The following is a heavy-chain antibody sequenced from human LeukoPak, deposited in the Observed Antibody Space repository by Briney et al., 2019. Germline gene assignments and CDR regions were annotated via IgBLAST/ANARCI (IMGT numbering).Heavy chain of an antibody. Sequence: GGSLRLSCAASGFTFSSYAMHWVRQAPGKGLEWVAVISYDGSNKYYADSVKGRFTISRDNSKNTLYLQMNGLRAEDTAVYYCARDNAPYTSTSSGLGLFDYWGQGTLVTVSS. J-gene: IGHJ4*02. V-gene: IGHV3-30*14. CDR3: ARDNAPYTSTSSGLGLFDY. CDR1: GFTFSSYA. D-gene: IGHD6-6*01. CDR2: ISYDGSNK.